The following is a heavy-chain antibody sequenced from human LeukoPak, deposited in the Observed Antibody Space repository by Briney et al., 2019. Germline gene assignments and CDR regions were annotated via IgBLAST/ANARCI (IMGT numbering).Heavy chain of an antibody. CDR2: IYSGGST. CDR3: ARSSSSSWFYYFDH. CDR1: GFTVSSNF. Sequence: GGSLRLSCAASGFTVSSNFMSWVRQAPGKGLEWVSIIYSGGSTYHADSVKGRFTISRDNSKNTLYLQMNSLRAEDTAVYYCARSSSSSWFYYFDHWGQGTVVTVPS. J-gene: IGHJ4*02. V-gene: IGHV3-53*01. D-gene: IGHD6-6*01.